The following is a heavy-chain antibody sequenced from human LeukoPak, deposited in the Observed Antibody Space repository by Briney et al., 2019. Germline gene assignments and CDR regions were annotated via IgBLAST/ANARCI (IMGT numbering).Heavy chain of an antibody. Sequence: GGSLGLSCAASGFTFSSYAMHWVRQAPGKGLEWVAVISYDGSNKYYADSVKGRFTISRDNSKNTLYLQMNSLRAEDTAVYYCARARYCSGGSCPNEYFQHWGQGTLVTVSS. CDR2: ISYDGSNK. D-gene: IGHD2-15*01. V-gene: IGHV3-30*04. CDR1: GFTFSSYA. J-gene: IGHJ1*01. CDR3: ARARYCSGGSCPNEYFQH.